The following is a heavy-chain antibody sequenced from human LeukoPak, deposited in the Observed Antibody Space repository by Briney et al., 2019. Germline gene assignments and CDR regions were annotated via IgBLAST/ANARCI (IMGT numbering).Heavy chain of an antibody. CDR1: DGSITTYY. D-gene: IGHD2/OR15-2a*01. V-gene: IGHV4-59*01. CDR2: ISYSGST. CDR3: ARAPEGNYLDY. Sequence: SETLSLTCTVSDGSITTYYWSWIRQPPGKGLEWIGYISYSGSTNYNPSLKSRLTISADTSTNRFFLNLRSVTAADTAVYYCARAPEGNYLDYWGQGTPVTVSS. J-gene: IGHJ4*02.